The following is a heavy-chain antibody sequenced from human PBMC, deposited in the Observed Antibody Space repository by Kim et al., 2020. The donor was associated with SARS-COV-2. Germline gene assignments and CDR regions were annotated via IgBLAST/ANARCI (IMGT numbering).Heavy chain of an antibody. J-gene: IGHJ5*02. D-gene: IGHD4-17*01. Sequence: GKGRCTTSRDNSKNTLYLQMNSLRAEDKAVYYCAKALTTVTHWFDPWGQGTLVTVSS. V-gene: IGHV3-23*01. CDR3: AKALTTVTHWFDP.